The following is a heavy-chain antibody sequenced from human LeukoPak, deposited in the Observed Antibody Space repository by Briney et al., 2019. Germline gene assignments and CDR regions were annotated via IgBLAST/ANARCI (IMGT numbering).Heavy chain of an antibody. Sequence: XXRXAPXXXLEWVSSISSSSSYIYYADSVKGRFTISRDNAKNSLYLQMNSLRAEDTAVYYCARELRGRYGMDVWGQGTTVTVSS. CDR2: ISSSSSYI. CDR3: ARELRGRYGMDV. V-gene: IGHV3-21*01. D-gene: IGHD2-15*01. J-gene: IGHJ6*02.